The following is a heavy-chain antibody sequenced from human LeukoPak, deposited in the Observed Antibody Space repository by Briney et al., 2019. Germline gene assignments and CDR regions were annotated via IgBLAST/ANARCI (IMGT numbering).Heavy chain of an antibody. CDR3: ARDARGMIVVVPAAAPHYGMDV. Sequence: PSQTLSLTCTVSGGSISSGDYYWSWIRQPPGKGLEWIGYIYYSGSTYYNPSLKSRVTISVDTSKNQFFLKLSSVTAADTAVYYCARDARGMIVVVPAAAPHYGMDVWGKGTTVTVSS. CDR2: IYYSGST. J-gene: IGHJ6*04. D-gene: IGHD2-2*01. CDR1: GGSISSGDYY. V-gene: IGHV4-30-4*01.